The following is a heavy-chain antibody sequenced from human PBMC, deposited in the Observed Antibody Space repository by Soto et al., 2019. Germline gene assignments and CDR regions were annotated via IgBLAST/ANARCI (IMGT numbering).Heavy chain of an antibody. CDR2: ISYSGSI. V-gene: IGHV4-61*01. CDR3: ARLPSSSYYNDMDV. CDR1: GGSVSSNSFY. J-gene: IGHJ6*02. Sequence: QVQLQESGPGLVRPSETLSLTCSVSGGSVSSNSFYWSWIRQPPGKGLEWIGYISYSGSINYNPPLRGRVTISLDTSNNRFSLSLNSVTAADTAVYYCARLPSSSYYNDMDVWGQGTTVTVSS.